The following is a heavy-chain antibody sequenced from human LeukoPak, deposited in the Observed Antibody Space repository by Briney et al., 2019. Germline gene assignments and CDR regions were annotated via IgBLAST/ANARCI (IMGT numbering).Heavy chain of an antibody. Sequence: ASVKVSCKASGYTFSNFDINWVRQAPGQRLEWMGWMNPNSGITGYAQKFQGRVTITRSTSMSTAYMELSSLRFEDTAVYYCARATAGYCSSTTCYGRGNWFDPWGQGTLVTVSS. CDR3: ARATAGYCSSTTCYGRGNWFDP. CDR2: MNPNSGIT. CDR1: GYTFSNFD. V-gene: IGHV1-8*03. D-gene: IGHD2-2*01. J-gene: IGHJ5*02.